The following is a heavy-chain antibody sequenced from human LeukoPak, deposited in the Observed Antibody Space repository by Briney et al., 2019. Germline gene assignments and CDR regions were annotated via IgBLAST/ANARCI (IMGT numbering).Heavy chain of an antibody. Sequence: GESLKISCKGSGYSFTNYWIAWVRQMPGKGLEWMGIIYPGDSDTRYSPSFQGQVTISADKSISTAFLQWSSLKASDTAMYYCARRRYCSSTSCYEGAFDIWGQGTMVTVSS. CDR1: GYSFTNYW. V-gene: IGHV5-51*01. J-gene: IGHJ3*02. D-gene: IGHD2-2*01. CDR3: ARRRYCSSTSCYEGAFDI. CDR2: IYPGDSDT.